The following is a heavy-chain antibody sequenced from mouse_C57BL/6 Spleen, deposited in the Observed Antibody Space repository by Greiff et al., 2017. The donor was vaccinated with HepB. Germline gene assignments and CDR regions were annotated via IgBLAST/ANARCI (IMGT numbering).Heavy chain of an antibody. CDR2: IDPSDSET. J-gene: IGHJ2*01. V-gene: IGHV1-52*01. D-gene: IGHD1-1*01. CDR3: ARCEGTTVAGYFDY. Sequence: QVQLQQPGAELVRPGSSVKLSCKASGYTFTSYWMHWVKQRPIQGLEWIGNIDPSDSETHYNQKFKDKATLTVDKSSSTAYMQLSSLTSEDSAVYYCARCEGTTVAGYFDYWGQGTTLTVSS. CDR1: GYTFTSYW.